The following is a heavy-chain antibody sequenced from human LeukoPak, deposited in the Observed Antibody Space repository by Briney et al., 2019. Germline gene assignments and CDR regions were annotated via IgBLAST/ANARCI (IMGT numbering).Heavy chain of an antibody. CDR3: ARERGYCSGGSCFPPDY. CDR2: IRQDGNEK. Sequence: GGSPRLSCVGSGFTFSNYWMSWVRQAPGKGLEWVASIRQDGNEKYSVDSVKGRFTISRENGKNSLYLQMNSLRADDTAVYYCARERGYCSGGSCFPPDYWGQGTLVTVSS. J-gene: IGHJ4*02. D-gene: IGHD2-15*01. CDR1: GFTFSNYW. V-gene: IGHV3-7*01.